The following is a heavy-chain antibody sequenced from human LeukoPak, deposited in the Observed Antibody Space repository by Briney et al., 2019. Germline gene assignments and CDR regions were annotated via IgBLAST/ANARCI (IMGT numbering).Heavy chain of an antibody. Sequence: GGSLRLSCAASGFTFSSYWMHWVRQAPGKGVVRVSRIKSDGSTNYADSVKGRFTISRDNAKNIVSLQMNSLRAEDTGVYYCARAPSEIGGYYPEYFRHWGQGTLVTVSS. CDR1: GFTFSSYW. V-gene: IGHV3-74*01. CDR3: ARAPSEIGGYYPEYFRH. CDR2: IKSDGST. J-gene: IGHJ1*01. D-gene: IGHD3-22*01.